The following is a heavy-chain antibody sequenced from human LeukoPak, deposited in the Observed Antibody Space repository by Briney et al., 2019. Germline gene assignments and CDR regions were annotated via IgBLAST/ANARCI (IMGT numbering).Heavy chain of an antibody. CDR3: ARVGTARLGWYFDL. V-gene: IGHV4-59*01. CDR2: IYYSGST. CDR1: GGSISSYY. J-gene: IGHJ2*01. D-gene: IGHD6-6*01. Sequence: PSETLSLTCTVSGGSISSYYWSWIWQPPGKGLEWIGYIYYSGSTNYNPSLKSRVTISVDTSKNQFSLKLSSVTAADTAVYYCARVGTARLGWYFDLWGRGTLVTVSS.